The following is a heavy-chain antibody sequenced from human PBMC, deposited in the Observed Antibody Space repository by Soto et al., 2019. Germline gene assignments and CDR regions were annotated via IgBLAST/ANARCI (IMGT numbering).Heavy chain of an antibody. V-gene: IGHV3-53*01. CDR2: IYSGGST. J-gene: IGHJ4*02. D-gene: IGHD4-17*01. CDR1: GFTVGSNY. Sequence: GGSLRLSCAASGFTVGSNYMSWVRQAPGKGLEWVSVIYSGGSTYYADSVKGRFTISRDNSKNTLYLQMNSLRAEDTAVYYCARVPTSGDYVWTVFDYWGQGTLVTVSS. CDR3: ARVPTSGDYVWTVFDY.